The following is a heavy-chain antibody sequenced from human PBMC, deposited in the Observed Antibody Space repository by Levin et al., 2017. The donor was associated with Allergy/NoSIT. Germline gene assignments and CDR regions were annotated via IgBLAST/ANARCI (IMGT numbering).Heavy chain of an antibody. Sequence: GGSLRLSCAASGFSFRSFGMHWVRQAPGKGLEWVAVISYDGSDKYYADSVKGRFTISRDNSKNTLYLQMNSLSGEDAAVYYCAKDVVFGTSSWSLDFWGQGTLVTVSS. CDR1: GFSFRSFG. CDR3: AKDVVFGTSSWSLDF. J-gene: IGHJ4*02. V-gene: IGHV3-30*18. CDR2: ISYDGSDK. D-gene: IGHD6-13*01.